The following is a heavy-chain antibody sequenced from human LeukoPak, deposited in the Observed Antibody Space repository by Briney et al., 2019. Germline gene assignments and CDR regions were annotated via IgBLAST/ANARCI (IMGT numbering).Heavy chain of an antibody. V-gene: IGHV3-21*01. D-gene: IGHD6-19*01. CDR1: GFTFSSYA. Sequence: PGGSLRLSCAASGFTFSSYAMHWVRQAPGKGLEWVSCISSSSSYINYADSVKGRFTISRDNAKNLVYLQMNNLRVEDTAVYYCVREDGSGWQTDYWGQGTLVTVSS. J-gene: IGHJ4*02. CDR3: VREDGSGWQTDY. CDR2: ISSSSSYI.